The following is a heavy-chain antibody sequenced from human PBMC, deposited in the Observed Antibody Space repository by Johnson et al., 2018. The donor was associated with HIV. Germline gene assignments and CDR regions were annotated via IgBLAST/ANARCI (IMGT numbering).Heavy chain of an antibody. CDR2: ISYDGSNK. D-gene: IGHD3-9*01. CDR1: GFTFSSYA. Sequence: QVQLVESGGGVVQPGRSLRLSCAASGFTFSSYAMHWVRQAPGKGPEWVAVISYDGSNKYYADSVTGRFTISRDNSKNTLYLQMNSLRAEDTAVYYCASYDILTGYYAFDIWGQGTMVTVSS. J-gene: IGHJ3*02. CDR3: ASYDILTGYYAFDI. V-gene: IGHV3-30*14.